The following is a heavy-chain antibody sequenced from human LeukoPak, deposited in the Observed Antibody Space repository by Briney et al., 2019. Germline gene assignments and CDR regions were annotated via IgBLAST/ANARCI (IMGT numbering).Heavy chain of an antibody. V-gene: IGHV4-4*07. D-gene: IGHD2-21*02. J-gene: IGHJ3*02. CDR3: ARTPPTYCGGDCYPDAFDI. CDR2: IYTSGST. Sequence: SETLSLTCTVSGGSISSYYWSWIRQPAGKGLDWIGRIYTSGSTNYNPSLKSRVTMSVDTSKNQFSLKLSSVTAADTAVYYCARTPPTYCGGDCYPDAFDIWGQGTMVTVSS. CDR1: GGSISSYY.